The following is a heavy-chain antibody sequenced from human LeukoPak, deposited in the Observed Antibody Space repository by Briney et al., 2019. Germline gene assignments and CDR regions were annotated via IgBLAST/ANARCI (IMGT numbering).Heavy chain of an antibody. V-gene: IGHV1-24*01. J-gene: IGHJ6*02. CDR2: FDPEDGET. CDR3: ATQIGGLQLRPYYYYYGMDV. D-gene: IGHD5-24*01. CDR1: GYTLTELS. Sequence: ASVKVSCKVSGYTLTELSMHWVRQAPGKGLEWMGGFDPEDGETIYAQKFQGRVTMTEDTSTDTAYMELISLRSEDTAVYYCATQIGGLQLRPYYYYYGMDVWGQGTTVTVSS.